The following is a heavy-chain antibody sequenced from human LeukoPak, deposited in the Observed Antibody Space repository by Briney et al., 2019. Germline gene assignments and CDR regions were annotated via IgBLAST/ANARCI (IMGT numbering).Heavy chain of an antibody. CDR2: IYSSGST. V-gene: IGHV4-4*07. CDR1: GGSISSYY. Sequence: PSETLSLTCTVSGGSISSYYWSWIRQPAGKGLEWIGRIYSSGSTNYNPSLKSRVTMSVDTSQNQFSLKVSPVTAADTAVYYCARGYNWASPTRNFYYMDVWGKGTTVTVSS. CDR3: ARGYNWASPTRNFYYMDV. D-gene: IGHD1-20*01. J-gene: IGHJ6*03.